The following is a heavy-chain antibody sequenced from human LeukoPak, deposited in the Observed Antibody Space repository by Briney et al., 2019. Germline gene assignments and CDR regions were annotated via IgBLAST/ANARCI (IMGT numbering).Heavy chain of an antibody. CDR1: GLTFSSYR. J-gene: IGHJ4*02. CDR2: ISGRGDST. D-gene: IGHD7-27*01. V-gene: IGHV3-23*01. CDR3: ARETGDFDS. Sequence: GGSLRLSCAASGLTFSSYRMNWVRQAPGKGLEWVSVISGRGDSTYYADSVKGRFTISRDNSKSTVYLQMNSLRAEDTAVYYCARETGDFDSWGQGTLVIVSS.